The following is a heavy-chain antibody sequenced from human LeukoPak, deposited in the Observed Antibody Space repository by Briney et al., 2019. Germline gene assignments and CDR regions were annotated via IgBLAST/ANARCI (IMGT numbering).Heavy chain of an antibody. Sequence: PSETLSLTCTVSGGSISSSSYYWGWIRQPPGKGLEWIGSIYYSGSTNYNPSLKSRVTMSVDTSKNQFSLKLSSVTAADTAVYYCAREGGSGSSRGSDYWGQGTLVTVSS. V-gene: IGHV4-39*07. CDR3: AREGGSGSSRGSDY. D-gene: IGHD1-26*01. CDR2: IYYSGST. J-gene: IGHJ4*02. CDR1: GGSISSSSYY.